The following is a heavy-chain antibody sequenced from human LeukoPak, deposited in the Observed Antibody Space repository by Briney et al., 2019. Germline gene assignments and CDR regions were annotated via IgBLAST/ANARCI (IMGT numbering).Heavy chain of an antibody. CDR2: INPNNGST. Sequence: ASVKVSCKASGYTFTAYYMHWVRQAPRQGLEWMGWINPNNGSTNYAQKFQGRVTMTRDTSISTAYMELSRLRSDDTAVYYCARGGGYCSGGSCYVFYYAMDVWGQGTTVTVSS. V-gene: IGHV1-2*02. J-gene: IGHJ6*02. CDR3: ARGGGYCSGGSCYVFYYAMDV. D-gene: IGHD2-15*01. CDR1: GYTFTAYY.